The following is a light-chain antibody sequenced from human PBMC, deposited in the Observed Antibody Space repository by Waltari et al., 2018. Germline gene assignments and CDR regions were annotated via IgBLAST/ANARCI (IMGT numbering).Light chain of an antibody. CDR1: SSDVGSYNL. J-gene: IGLJ3*02. Sequence: QSALTQPASVSGFPGQSITISCTGTSSDVGSYNLVSWYQQYPGKAPKLMIYDGSKRPSGVSNRLSGSKSGNTASLTISGRQAEDEADYYCCSYADSSTLVFGGGTKLTVL. V-gene: IGLV2-23*01. CDR3: CSYADSSTLV. CDR2: DGS.